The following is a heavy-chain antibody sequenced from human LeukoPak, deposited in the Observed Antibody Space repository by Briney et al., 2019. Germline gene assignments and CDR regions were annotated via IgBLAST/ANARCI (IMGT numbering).Heavy chain of an antibody. Sequence: PSETLSLTCTVSGGSISSYYWSWIRQPPGKGLEWIGYIYYSGSTNYNPSLKSRVTISVDTSKNQFSLKLSSVTAADTAVYYCAGGYSSGWYVDYYYYGMDVWGQGTTVTVSS. CDR2: IYYSGST. CDR1: GGSISSYY. J-gene: IGHJ6*02. D-gene: IGHD6-19*01. CDR3: AGGYSSGWYVDYYYYGMDV. V-gene: IGHV4-59*01.